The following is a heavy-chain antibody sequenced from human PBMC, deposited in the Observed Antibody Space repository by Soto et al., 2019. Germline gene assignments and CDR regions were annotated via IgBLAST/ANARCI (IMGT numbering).Heavy chain of an antibody. CDR2: ISGYNGQT. D-gene: IGHD5-18*01. Sequence: QVQLVQSGPEVKKPGASVKVSCKASGYTFTTYGISWVRQAPGQGLEWMGWISGYNGQTNYAQKFRGRVTITTDTSTSTAYIELRGLRSDDTAMYYCARDGRNELWVEGRNAMDAWGQGTTVTVSS. V-gene: IGHV1-18*01. CDR1: GYTFTTYG. CDR3: ARDGRNELWVEGRNAMDA. J-gene: IGHJ6*02.